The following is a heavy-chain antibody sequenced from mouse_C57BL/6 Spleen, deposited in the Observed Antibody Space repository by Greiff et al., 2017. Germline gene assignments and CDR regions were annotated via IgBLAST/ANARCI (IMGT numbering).Heavy chain of an antibody. CDR2: INPNNGGT. CDR1: GYTFTDYY. Sequence: EVQLQQSGPELVKPGASVKISCKASGYTFTDYYMNWVKQSHGKSLEWIGDINPNNGGTSYNQKFKGKATLTVDKSSSTAYMELRSLTSEDSAVYYCARGYDYDPPFAYWGQGTLVTVSA. CDR3: ARGYDYDPPFAY. V-gene: IGHV1-26*01. J-gene: IGHJ3*01. D-gene: IGHD2-4*01.